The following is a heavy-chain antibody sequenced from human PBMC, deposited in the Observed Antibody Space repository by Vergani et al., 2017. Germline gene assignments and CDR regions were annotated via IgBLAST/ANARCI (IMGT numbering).Heavy chain of an antibody. CDR1: DSSIMTNPY. V-gene: IGHV4-38-2*01. Sequence: QVQLQESGPGLVKPSETLTLTCDVSDSSIMTNPYWGWSRQSPGKGLEWIGCIHHSGDTHYNSSLKSRVSISLVSSSKFSLSLTSVTAADTAIYYFARHRGSAGFVPSPYFYGMDVWGQGTTVTVSS. CDR3: ARHRGSAGFVPSPYFYGMDV. CDR2: IHHSGDT. D-gene: IGHD3-10*01. J-gene: IGHJ6*02.